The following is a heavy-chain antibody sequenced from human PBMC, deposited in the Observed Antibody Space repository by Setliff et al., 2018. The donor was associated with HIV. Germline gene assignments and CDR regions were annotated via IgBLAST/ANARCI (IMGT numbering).Heavy chain of an antibody. V-gene: IGHV4-39*01. CDR1: GGSASNSRYY. D-gene: IGHD4-4*01. CDR3: ARSVMTTTNYFDY. CDR2: IYYNEKT. Sequence: PSETLSLTCTVSGGSASNSRYYWAWIRQPPGKGLEYIGSIYYNEKTYYSPSLKSRVTISIDTSKNLFSLNLTSVTAADTAVYYCARSVMTTTNYFDYWGPGTLVTVSS. J-gene: IGHJ4*02.